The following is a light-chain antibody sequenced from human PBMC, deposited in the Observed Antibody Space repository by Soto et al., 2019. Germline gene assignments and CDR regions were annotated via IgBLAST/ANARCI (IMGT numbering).Light chain of an antibody. V-gene: IGLV2-23*01. CDR3: CSFALRSTLI. CDR1: SSDVGNYNR. Sequence: QSALTQPASGSGSPGQSITISCTGTSSDVGNYNRVSWYQQYPGKAPKLMIYEGGKRPSGVSNRFSGSKSGNTASLTSSGLQAEDEADYYCCSFALRSTLIFGGGTKLPVL. J-gene: IGLJ2*01. CDR2: EGG.